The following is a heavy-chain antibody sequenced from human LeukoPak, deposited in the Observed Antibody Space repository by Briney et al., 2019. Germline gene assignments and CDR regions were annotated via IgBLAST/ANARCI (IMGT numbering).Heavy chain of an antibody. Sequence: PSETLSLTCTVSGGSISSSSYYWGWIRQPPGKGLEWIGSIYYSGSTYYNPSLKSRVTISVDASKNQFSLKLSSVTAADTAIYYCARSRPVHCSIISCYGLDPFAYWGQGTLVTVSS. J-gene: IGHJ4*02. D-gene: IGHD2-2*01. CDR3: ARSRPVHCSIISCYGLDPFAY. CDR1: GGSISSSSYY. CDR2: IYYSGST. V-gene: IGHV4-39*07.